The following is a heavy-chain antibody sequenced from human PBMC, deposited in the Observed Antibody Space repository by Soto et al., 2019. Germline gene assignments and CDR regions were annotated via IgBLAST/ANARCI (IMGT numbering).Heavy chain of an antibody. Sequence: QVHLLLQSGAEVKKPGSSVKVSCKASGGTPSNSAISWVRPAPVQGLEWMGGIIPVFGLVKYAQNFQGRVTITADESTNTAYMELSSLRPEDTAVYYCAGGRIVVVGSRAYYGMDVWGQGTTVTVSS. CDR1: GGTPSNSA. J-gene: IGHJ6*02. D-gene: IGHD3-22*01. CDR3: AGGRIVVVGSRAYYGMDV. V-gene: IGHV1-69*01. CDR2: IIPVFGLV.